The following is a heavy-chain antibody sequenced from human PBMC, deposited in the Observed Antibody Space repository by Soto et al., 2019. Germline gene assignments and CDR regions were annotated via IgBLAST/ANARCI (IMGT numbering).Heavy chain of an antibody. CDR3: ARDMYKSFDY. J-gene: IGHJ4*02. CDR2: INSDGSNS. Sequence: PVGSLRLSCAASGFTFSTSWMHWVRQAPGKGLVWVSRINSDGSNSIYADSVKGRFTISRDNAKNTLYLQMNSLRAEDTAVYYCARDMYKSFDYWGQGTLVTVSS. D-gene: IGHD1-20*01. V-gene: IGHV3-74*01. CDR1: GFTFSTSW.